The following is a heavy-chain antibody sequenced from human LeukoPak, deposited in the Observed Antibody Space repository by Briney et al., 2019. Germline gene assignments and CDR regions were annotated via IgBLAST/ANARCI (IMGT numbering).Heavy chain of an antibody. Sequence: SETLSLTCAVYGGSFSGYYWSWIREPPGKGLEWIGEINHSGSTNYNPSLKSRVTISVDTSKNQFSLKLSSVTAADTAVYYCARHRRFSGYGRIIRGFLDYWGQGTLVTVSS. D-gene: IGHD5-12*01. CDR3: ARHRRFSGYGRIIRGFLDY. CDR2: INHSGST. CDR1: GGSFSGYY. J-gene: IGHJ4*02. V-gene: IGHV4-34*01.